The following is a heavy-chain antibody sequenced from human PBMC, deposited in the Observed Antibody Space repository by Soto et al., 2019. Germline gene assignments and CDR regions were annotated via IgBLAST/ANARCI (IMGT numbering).Heavy chain of an antibody. V-gene: IGHV3-48*03. CDR1: GFIFSPNE. Sequence: GGSLSLYCAASGFIFSPNEMNCVRKATGVGLFWISYISSSATTIHYADSVKGRFTIFTGNAKKSLFLQMNSLRDEDTAVYYCVREPPCPNGVCHFDYWGQGTLVTVSS. CDR2: ISSSATTI. D-gene: IGHD2-8*01. CDR3: VREPPCPNGVCHFDY. J-gene: IGHJ4*02.